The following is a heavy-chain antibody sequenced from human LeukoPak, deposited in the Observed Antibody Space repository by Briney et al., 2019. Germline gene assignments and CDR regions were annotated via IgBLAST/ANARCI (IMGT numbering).Heavy chain of an antibody. V-gene: IGHV3-9*01. CDR1: GFIVNDHA. J-gene: IGHJ4*02. D-gene: IGHD6-19*01. CDR2: IYWNGVDK. Sequence: LSGGPLRLSCVASGFIVNDHAMHWVRQAPGKGLEWVAGIYWNGVDKGYADSVKGRFTISRDNAKNSLYLKMNTLRAEDTGVYYCARIYNNGWSRNFDFWGQGTVVTVSS. CDR3: ARIYNNGWSRNFDF.